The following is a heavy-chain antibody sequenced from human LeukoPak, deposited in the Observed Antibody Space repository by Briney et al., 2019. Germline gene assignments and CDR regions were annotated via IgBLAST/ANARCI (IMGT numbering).Heavy chain of an antibody. CDR3: AKDRSMVLSPRGNWFDP. Sequence: GGSLRLSCAASGFTVSSNYMSWVRQAPGKGLEWVSVIYSGGGTYYADSVKGRFTISRDNSKNTLYLQMNSLRAEDTAVYYCAKDRSMVLSPRGNWFDPWGQGTLVTVSS. V-gene: IGHV3-53*01. D-gene: IGHD4/OR15-4a*01. J-gene: IGHJ5*02. CDR2: IYSGGGT. CDR1: GFTVSSNY.